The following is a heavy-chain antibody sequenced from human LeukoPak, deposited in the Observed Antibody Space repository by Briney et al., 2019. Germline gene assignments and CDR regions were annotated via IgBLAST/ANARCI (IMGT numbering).Heavy chain of an antibody. D-gene: IGHD3-22*01. Sequence: GGSLRLSCAASGFTFSGYWMSWVRQAPGKGLEWVANIKQDGSEKYYVDSVKGRFTISRDSAKNSLYLQMNSLRAEDTAVYYCARPPAPDDYYDSSGYYYIAGAAEQYYFDYWGRGTLVPVSS. J-gene: IGHJ4*02. CDR2: IKQDGSEK. CDR1: GFTFSGYW. CDR3: ARPPAPDDYYDSSGYYYIAGAAEQYYFDY. V-gene: IGHV3-7*01.